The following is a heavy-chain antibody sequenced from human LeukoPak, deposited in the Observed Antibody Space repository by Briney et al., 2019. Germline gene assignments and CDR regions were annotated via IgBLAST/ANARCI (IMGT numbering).Heavy chain of an antibody. CDR3: ARGISAVVPRAFDL. CDR1: GFSFSNYS. Sequence: GGSLRLSCAASGFSFSNYSVNWVRQAPGKGLEWLSYIGSSSLIIYYADSVKGRFTISRDNAKNSLFLQMNRLRGDDMGVYYCARGISAVVPRAFDLWGQGTMVIVSS. CDR2: IGSSSLII. V-gene: IGHV3-48*04. D-gene: IGHD2-15*01. J-gene: IGHJ3*01.